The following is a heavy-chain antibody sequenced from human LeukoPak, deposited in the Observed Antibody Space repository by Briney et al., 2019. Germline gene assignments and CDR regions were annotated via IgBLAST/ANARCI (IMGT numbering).Heavy chain of an antibody. CDR3: ARFLEGRRLRSGFGY. CDR1: GYTFTGYY. V-gene: IGHV1-2*02. D-gene: IGHD3-3*01. CDR2: INPNSGGT. J-gene: IGHJ4*02. Sequence: ASVKVSCKASGYTFTGYYMHWVRQAPGQGLEWMGWINPNSGGTNYAQKFQGRVTMTRDTSISTAYMELSRLRSDDTAVYYCARFLEGRRLRSGFGYWGQGTLVTVSS.